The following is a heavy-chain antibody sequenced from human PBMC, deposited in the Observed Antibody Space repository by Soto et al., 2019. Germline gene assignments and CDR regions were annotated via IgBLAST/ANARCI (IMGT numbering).Heavy chain of an antibody. CDR1: GFTFSTYG. J-gene: IGHJ4*02. Sequence: SLRLSCAASGFTFSTYGMHWVRQAPGKGLEWVALIWYDGSEKFHGDSVKGRFTISRDNSKKTLFLQMNRLRVEDTGVYFCARGSSGSGSYADSWGQGTLVTVSS. CDR2: IWYDGSEK. D-gene: IGHD3-10*01. CDR3: ARGSSGSGSYADS. V-gene: IGHV3-33*01.